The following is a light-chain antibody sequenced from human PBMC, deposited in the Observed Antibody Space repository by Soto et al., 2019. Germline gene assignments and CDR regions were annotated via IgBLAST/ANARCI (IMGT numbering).Light chain of an antibody. Sequence: DIQMTQSPSSLSASIGDRATITCRASQRIRTSLNWYQHKPGKAPKLLIYAASSLESGVPSRFSGSGSGTDFSLSISSLQPEDFATYYCQRSYTTPLTFGQGTKVDIK. J-gene: IGKJ1*01. CDR1: QRIRTS. V-gene: IGKV1-39*01. CDR2: AAS. CDR3: QRSYTTPLT.